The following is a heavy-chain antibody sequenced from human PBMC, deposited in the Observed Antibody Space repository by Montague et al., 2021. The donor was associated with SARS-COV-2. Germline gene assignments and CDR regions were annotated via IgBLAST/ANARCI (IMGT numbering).Heavy chain of an antibody. D-gene: IGHD2-15*01. J-gene: IGHJ5*02. CDR1: GFSLTTTGVA. V-gene: IGHV2-5*02. Sequence: PALVKPTQTLTLTCTFSGFSLTTTGVAVGWFRQPPGKALEWLAHIYWDDDKRYTPSLESRLTITKDTSTNQVVLTMTNMDPVDTGTYFCAHRGYCSAGTCPLLFDPWGQGTMVIVSS. CDR2: IYWDDDK. CDR3: AHRGYCSAGTCPLLFDP.